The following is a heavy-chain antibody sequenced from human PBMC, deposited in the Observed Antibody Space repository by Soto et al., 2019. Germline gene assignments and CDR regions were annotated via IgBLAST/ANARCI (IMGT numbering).Heavy chain of an antibody. V-gene: IGHV4-39*01. Sequence: QLQLQESGPGLVKPSETLSLTCTVSGGSISSSSYYWGWIRQPPGKGLEWIGSIYYSGSTYCNPSLMSRVTISADTAKNQFSRKLSSVTAADTAVYYCARTGYSSSWYPNWFDPWCQGTLVTVSS. D-gene: IGHD6-13*01. CDR1: GGSISSSSYY. CDR2: IYYSGST. J-gene: IGHJ5*02. CDR3: ARTGYSSSWYPNWFDP.